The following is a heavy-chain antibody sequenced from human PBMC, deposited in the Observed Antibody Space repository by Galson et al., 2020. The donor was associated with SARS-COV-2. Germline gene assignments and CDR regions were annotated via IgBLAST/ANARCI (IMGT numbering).Heavy chain of an antibody. D-gene: IGHD3-16*02. V-gene: IGHV3-30*18. J-gene: IGHJ6*02. CDR1: GFTFSSYG. CDR3: AKDGYYDYIWGSYRYIKGWDYYYYGMDV. CDR2: ISYDGSNK. Sequence: GGSLRLSCAASGFTFSSYGMHWVRQAPGKGLEWVAVISYDGSNKYYADSVKGRFTISRDNSKNTLYLQMNSLRAEDTAVYYCAKDGYYDYIWGSYRYIKGWDYYYYGMDVWGQGTTVTVSS.